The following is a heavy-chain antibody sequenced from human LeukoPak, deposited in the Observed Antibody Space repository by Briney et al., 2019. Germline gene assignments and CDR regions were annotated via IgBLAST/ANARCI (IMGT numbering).Heavy chain of an antibody. J-gene: IGHJ3*02. Sequence: SETLSLTCTVSGGSISSYYWSWIRQPPGKGLEWIGYIYYSGSTNYNPSLKSRVTISVDTSKNQFSLKLSSVNAADTAVYYCARGVPRYYDFWSGYYAADLDAFDIWGQGTMVTVSS. CDR1: GGSISSYY. V-gene: IGHV4-59*01. CDR2: IYYSGST. CDR3: ARGVPRYYDFWSGYYAADLDAFDI. D-gene: IGHD3-3*01.